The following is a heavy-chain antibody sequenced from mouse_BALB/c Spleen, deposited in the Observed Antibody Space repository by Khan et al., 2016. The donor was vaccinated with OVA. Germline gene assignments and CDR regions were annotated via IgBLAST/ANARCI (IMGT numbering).Heavy chain of an antibody. CDR2: INTYTGKT. CDR3: ARPPYFSYTRDH. Sequence: QIQLVQSGPELKKPGETVKISCKASGYSFTNYGMNWVKQSPGKALKWMGWINTYTGKTTYADDFKGRFAFSLENSASTAYLQINNLKNDDTATYFCARPPYFSYTRDHWGQGTTVTVSS. CDR1: GYSFTNYG. J-gene: IGHJ4*01. D-gene: IGHD2-10*01. V-gene: IGHV9-3-1*01.